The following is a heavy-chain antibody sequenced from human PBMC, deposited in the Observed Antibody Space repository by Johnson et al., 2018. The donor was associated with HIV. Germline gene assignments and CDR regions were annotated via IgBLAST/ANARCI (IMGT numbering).Heavy chain of an antibody. V-gene: IGHV3-30*14. Sequence: QVQLVESGGGVVQPGRSLRLSCAASGFTFSSFAIHWVRQAPGKGLEWVAVISYDGSDKYYADSVKGRFTISRENATNFLYLQMNSLAAGDTAVYYCARGRPGGPNLLDAAGNDAFDIWGQGTMVTVSS. D-gene: IGHD6-13*01. J-gene: IGHJ3*02. CDR1: GFTFSSFA. CDR3: ARGRPGGPNLLDAAGNDAFDI. CDR2: ISYDGSDK.